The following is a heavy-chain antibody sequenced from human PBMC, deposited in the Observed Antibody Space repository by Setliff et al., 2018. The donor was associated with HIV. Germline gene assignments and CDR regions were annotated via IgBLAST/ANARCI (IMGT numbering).Heavy chain of an antibody. Sequence: SVKVSCKASGGTFSSYGISWVRQAPGQGLEWMGRIIPVYGTTNYAQKFQGRVTITADKSTSTAYMELSSLRSEDTAVYYCVIGSAARPFDYWGQGTLVTVSS. D-gene: IGHD6-6*01. CDR1: GGTFSSYG. J-gene: IGHJ4*02. V-gene: IGHV1-69*06. CDR2: IIPVYGTT. CDR3: VIGSAARPFDY.